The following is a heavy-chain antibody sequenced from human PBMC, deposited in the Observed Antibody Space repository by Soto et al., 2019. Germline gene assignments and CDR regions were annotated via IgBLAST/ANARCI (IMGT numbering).Heavy chain of an antibody. D-gene: IGHD3-10*01. V-gene: IGHV3-21*01. Sequence: ESLLLSCAASGFTFSSYSMNWVRQAPGKGLEWVSSISSSSSYIYYADSVKGRFTISRDNAKNSLYLQMNSLRAEDTAVYYCAREAYYYGSGSDTGSWFDPWGQGTLVTVSS. J-gene: IGHJ5*02. CDR3: AREAYYYGSGSDTGSWFDP. CDR1: GFTFSSYS. CDR2: ISSSSSYI.